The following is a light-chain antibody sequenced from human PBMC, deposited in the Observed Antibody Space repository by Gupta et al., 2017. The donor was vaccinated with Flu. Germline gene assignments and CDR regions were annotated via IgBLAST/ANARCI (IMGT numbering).Light chain of an antibody. J-gene: IGKJ4*01. Sequence: PVTLSQPPCISSSSSHSLVYSVASAYLDWFQQRPVQSPRLLIYDASNRDFGVPDRFSGSGSGTDFSPTSSRREAEDFGVYYCQQDSLSFTFGRGTKVEIK. CDR1: HSLVYSVASAY. CDR2: DAS. CDR3: QQDSLSFT. V-gene: IGKV2-30*01.